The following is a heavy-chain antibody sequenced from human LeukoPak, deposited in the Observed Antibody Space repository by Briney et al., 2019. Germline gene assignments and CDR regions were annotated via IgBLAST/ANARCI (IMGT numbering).Heavy chain of an antibody. V-gene: IGHV1-46*01. J-gene: IGHJ4*02. CDR3: AREFRVVAAAGTPNYFDY. CDR1: GFTFTSYY. D-gene: IGHD6-13*01. Sequence: ASVEVSCKASGFTFTSYYMHWVRQAPGQGLEWMGIINPSGGSTSYAQKFQGRVTMTRDTSTSTVYMELSSLRSEDTAVYYCAREFRVVAAAGTPNYFDYWGQGTLVTVSS. CDR2: INPSGGST.